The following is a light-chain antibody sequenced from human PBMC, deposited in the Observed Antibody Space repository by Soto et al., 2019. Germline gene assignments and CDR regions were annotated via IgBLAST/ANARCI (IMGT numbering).Light chain of an antibody. V-gene: IGKV1-39*01. CDR1: QTFGSY. CDR2: ATS. CDR3: QQSFTTPS. J-gene: IGKJ5*01. Sequence: DIPMTQSASSLSASVGDRVNIXRRAGQTFGSYFTWYQQKAGTVRKPLIYATSNLQSGVTSRFSGRGFGKDFTLTISSLQPEDFATYYCQQSFTTPSFGQGTRLEIK.